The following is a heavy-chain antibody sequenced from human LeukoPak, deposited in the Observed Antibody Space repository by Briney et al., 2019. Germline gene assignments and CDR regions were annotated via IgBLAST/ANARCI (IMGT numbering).Heavy chain of an antibody. CDR3: ANIRGYFDY. J-gene: IGHJ4*01. V-gene: IGHV4-59*08. CDR1: GGSISSYY. Sequence: SKTLSLTCTVSGGSISSYYWTWIRQPPGKGPEWSGYIYYSGSTNYNPSLKSRVTISVDPSKNQISLQLRSVTAAEKAVYYCANIRGYFDYWGHGTLVTVSS. CDR2: IYYSGST.